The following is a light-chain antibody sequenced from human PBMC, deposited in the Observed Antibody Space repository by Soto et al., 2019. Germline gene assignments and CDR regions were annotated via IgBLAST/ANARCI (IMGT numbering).Light chain of an antibody. V-gene: IGKV3-15*01. CDR2: AAT. J-gene: IGKJ1*01. CDR1: ESVSTN. CDR3: QQYSTRRT. Sequence: EIEMTQSPATRSLAPGERVTLSCRASESVSTNLAWYQQKAGQAPRLLIYAATTRATGTPARFSGSGSGTEFTLTISSLQSEDLAVYYCQQYSTRRTFGQGTKVDIK.